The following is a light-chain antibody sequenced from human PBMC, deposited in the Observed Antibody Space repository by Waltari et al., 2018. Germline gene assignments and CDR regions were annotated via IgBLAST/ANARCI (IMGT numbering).Light chain of an antibody. J-gene: IGLJ7*01. CDR2: EDS. CDR3: GTWDSSLSGAV. V-gene: IGLV1-51*02. CDR1: HSNIGNNY. Sequence: QSVLTQPPSVSAAPGQRVTISCSGGHSNIGNNYVSWYRQFPGNAPKLLIYEDSGRPSGVPGRFSGSKSGTSATLDIAGLQAGDEADYYCGTWDSSLSGAVFGGGTHLTVL.